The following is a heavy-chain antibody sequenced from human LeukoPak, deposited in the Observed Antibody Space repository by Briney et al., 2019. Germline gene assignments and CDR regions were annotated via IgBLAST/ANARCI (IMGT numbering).Heavy chain of an antibody. D-gene: IGHD4-17*01. Sequence: PGGSLRLPCAGPGFSFSAYAMTWVRQTPEKGLEWVSAISGGGDYIYYADSVRGRFTASRDNSKSTMFLQMNSLRADDTAIYFCAKNYGVSRPFYDYWGQGILVIVSS. CDR2: ISGGGDYI. V-gene: IGHV3-23*01. CDR1: GFSFSAYA. J-gene: IGHJ4*02. CDR3: AKNYGVSRPFYDY.